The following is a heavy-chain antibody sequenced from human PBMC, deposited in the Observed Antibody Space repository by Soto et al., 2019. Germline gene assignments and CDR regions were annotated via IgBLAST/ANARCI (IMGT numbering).Heavy chain of an antibody. V-gene: IGHV3-30-3*01. CDR1: AFTFSSYG. Sequence: PGGSLRLSCAASAFTFSSYGMHWVRQAPGKGLEWVAVISYDGSNKYYADSVKGRFTISRDNSKNTLYLQMNSLRAEDTAMYYCAREYSYGMDVWGQGTTVTVSS. CDR2: ISYDGSNK. J-gene: IGHJ6*02. CDR3: AREYSYGMDV.